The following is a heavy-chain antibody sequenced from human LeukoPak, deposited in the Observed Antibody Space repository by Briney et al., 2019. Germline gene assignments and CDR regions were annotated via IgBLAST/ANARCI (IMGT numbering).Heavy chain of an antibody. V-gene: IGHV3-72*01. CDR2: IRDKGNSYIT. Sequence: PGGSLRLSSAASGFTFSDHYMSWVRQAPGKGLEWLCQIRDKGNSYITEYTASVKGTFIVSRDDSKNSLYLQMNSLKTEDTAVYYCTRGVVFDYWGQGTLVTVSP. CDR3: TRGVVFDY. CDR1: GFTFSDHY. J-gene: IGHJ4*02.